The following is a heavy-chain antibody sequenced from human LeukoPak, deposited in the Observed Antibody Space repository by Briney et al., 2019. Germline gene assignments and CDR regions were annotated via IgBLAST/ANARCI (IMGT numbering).Heavy chain of an antibody. CDR3: ARGTTVTTRGLDY. Sequence: PSETLSLTCAVYGGSFSGYYWSWIRQPPGKGLEWIGEINHSGSTNYNPSLKSRVTISVDTSKNQFSLKLSSVTAADTAVYYCARGTTVTTRGLDYWGQGTLVTVSS. D-gene: IGHD4-17*01. J-gene: IGHJ4*02. V-gene: IGHV4-34*01. CDR1: GGSFSGYY. CDR2: INHSGST.